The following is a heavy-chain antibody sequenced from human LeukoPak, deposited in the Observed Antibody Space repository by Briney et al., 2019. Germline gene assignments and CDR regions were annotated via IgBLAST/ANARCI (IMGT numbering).Heavy chain of an antibody. J-gene: IGHJ4*02. CDR1: GVSISSSSYY. Sequence: SETLSLTCTVSGVSISSSSYYWGWIRQPPGKGLEWIGSIYYSGSTYYNPSLKSRVTISVDTSKNQFSLKLSSVTAADTAVYYCARVPYGYNFDYWGQGTLVTVSS. CDR3: ARVPYGYNFDY. CDR2: IYYSGST. V-gene: IGHV4-39*07. D-gene: IGHD5-24*01.